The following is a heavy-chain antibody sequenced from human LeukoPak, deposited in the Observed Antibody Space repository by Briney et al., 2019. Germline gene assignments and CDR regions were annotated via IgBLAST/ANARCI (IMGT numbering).Heavy chain of an antibody. Sequence: SVRVSCKASGGTFSSYAISWVRQAPGQGLEWMGGIIPIFGTANYAQKFQGRVTITADKSTSTAYTELSSLRSEDTAVYYCAREDSMITFGGGPLLHAFDIWGQGTMVTVSS. V-gene: IGHV1-69*06. CDR2: IIPIFGTA. CDR3: AREDSMITFGGGPLLHAFDI. J-gene: IGHJ3*02. CDR1: GGTFSSYA. D-gene: IGHD3-16*01.